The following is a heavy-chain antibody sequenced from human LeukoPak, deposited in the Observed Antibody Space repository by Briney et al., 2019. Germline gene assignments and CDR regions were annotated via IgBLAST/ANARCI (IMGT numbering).Heavy chain of an antibody. CDR1: GFTFSSYE. CDR3: ARETGENAFDI. D-gene: IGHD7-27*01. Sequence: PGGSLRLSCAASGFTFSSYEMNWVRQAPGKGLEWVSYISSSGSTIYYADSVKGRFTISRDNAKNSLYLQMNSLRAEDTAVYYCARETGENAFDIWGQRTMVTVSS. CDR2: ISSSGSTI. J-gene: IGHJ3*02. V-gene: IGHV3-48*03.